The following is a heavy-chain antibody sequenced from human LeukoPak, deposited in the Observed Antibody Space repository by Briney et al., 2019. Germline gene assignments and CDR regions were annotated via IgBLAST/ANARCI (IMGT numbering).Heavy chain of an antibody. CDR3: ARTHSANDAFDI. CDR1: GYTFTSYD. CDR2: INPSGGST. V-gene: IGHV1-46*01. D-gene: IGHD1-26*01. Sequence: ASVKVSCKASGYTFTSYDINWVRQAPGQGLEWMGIINPSGGSTSYAQKFQGRVTMTRDMSTSTVYMELSSLRSEDTAVYYCARTHSANDAFDIWGQGTMVTVSS. J-gene: IGHJ3*02.